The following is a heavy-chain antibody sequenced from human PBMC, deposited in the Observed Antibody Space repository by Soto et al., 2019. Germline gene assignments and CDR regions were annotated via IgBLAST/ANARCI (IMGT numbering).Heavy chain of an antibody. D-gene: IGHD5-12*01. CDR2: INPNSGGT. CDR3: ARDIGEIAGYVDIVAHVSFGDYYYYGIYV. V-gene: IGHV1-2*04. Sequence: ASVKVSCKASGYTFTGYYMHWVRQAPGQGLEWMGWINPNSGGTNYAQKFQGWVTMTRDTSISTAYMELSRLRSDDTAVYYCARDIGEIAGYVDIVAHVSFGDYYYYGIYVRAQRTTVPVS. CDR1: GYTFTGYY. J-gene: IGHJ6*02.